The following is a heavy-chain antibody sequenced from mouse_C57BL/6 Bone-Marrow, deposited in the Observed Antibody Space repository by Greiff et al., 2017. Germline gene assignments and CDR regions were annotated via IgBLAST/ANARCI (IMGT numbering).Heavy chain of an antibody. V-gene: IGHV1-82*01. Sequence: VKLMESGPELVKPGASVKISCKASGYAFSSSWMNWVKQRPGKGLEWIGRIYPGDGDTNYNGKFKGKATLTADKSSSTAYMQLSSLTSEDSAVYFCARRGDDFDYWGQGTTLTVSS. CDR1: GYAFSSSW. J-gene: IGHJ2*01. CDR3: ARRGDDFDY. CDR2: IYPGDGDT. D-gene: IGHD3-3*01.